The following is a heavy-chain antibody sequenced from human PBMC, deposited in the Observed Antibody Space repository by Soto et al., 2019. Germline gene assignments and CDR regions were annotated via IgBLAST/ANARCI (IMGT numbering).Heavy chain of an antibody. CDR3: VRAIGHYGMDV. J-gene: IGHJ6*02. V-gene: IGHV3-74*01. CDR2: INSDGSST. Sequence: GGSLRLSCVASGFISSNCWMHWVRQAPGMGLVWVSHINSDGSSTTYADSVKGRFTISRDNAKNTLYLQMNSLRAEDTAVYYCVRAIGHYGMDVWGRGITVTVSS. D-gene: IGHD3-22*01. CDR1: GFISSNCW.